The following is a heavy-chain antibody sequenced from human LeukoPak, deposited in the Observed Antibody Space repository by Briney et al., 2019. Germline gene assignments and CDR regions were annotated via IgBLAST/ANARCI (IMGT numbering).Heavy chain of an antibody. CDR3: TREGNDYYYDQ. V-gene: IGHV3-21*01. CDR2: ITGDCKYI. CDR1: GFIFKTYT. D-gene: IGHD3-16*01. Sequence: GGSLRLSCAASGFIFKTYTMTWVRQAPGKGLEWVSSITGDCKYITYADSVKGRFTISRDNAKNSLYLQVASLRGDDTATYYCTREGNDYYYDQWGQGTLVTVSP. J-gene: IGHJ4*02.